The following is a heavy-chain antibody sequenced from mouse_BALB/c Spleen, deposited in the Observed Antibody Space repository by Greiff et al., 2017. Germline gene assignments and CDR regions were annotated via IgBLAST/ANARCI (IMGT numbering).Heavy chain of an antibody. J-gene: IGHJ3*01. Sequence: EVKLVESGGGLVKPGGSLKLSCAASGFTFSDYYMYWVRQTPEKRLEWVATISDGGSYTYYPDSVKGRFTISRDNAKNNLYLQMSSLKSEDTAMYYCARYYDYDGAWFAYWGQGTLVTVSA. V-gene: IGHV5-4*02. CDR2: ISDGGSYT. CDR3: ARYYDYDGAWFAY. D-gene: IGHD2-4*01. CDR1: GFTFSDYY.